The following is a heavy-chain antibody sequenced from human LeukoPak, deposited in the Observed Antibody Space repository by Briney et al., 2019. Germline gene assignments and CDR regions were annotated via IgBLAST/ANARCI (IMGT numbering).Heavy chain of an antibody. V-gene: IGHV4-59*01. Sequence: SETLSLTCTVSGGSISNYYWSWSRQPPGKGLEWIGYIYYSGNTNYNPSLKSRVTISVDTSKNQFSLKLSSVTAADTAFYYCARDVGNSPNRFDPWGQGTLVTVSS. CDR1: GGSISNYY. J-gene: IGHJ5*02. CDR3: ARDVGNSPNRFDP. CDR2: IYYSGNT. D-gene: IGHD1-7*01.